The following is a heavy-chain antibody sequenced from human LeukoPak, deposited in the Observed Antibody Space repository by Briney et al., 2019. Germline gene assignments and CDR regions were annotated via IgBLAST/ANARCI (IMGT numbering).Heavy chain of an antibody. Sequence: GGSLTLSCAASGFTFSSYAMTWVRQAPGKGLEWVSGISGSSATTYHADSVKGRFTISRDNSKNTLYLQMNSLRAEDSALYYCAKDHVAVTGRISAFDIWGQGTMVTDSS. CDR1: GFTFSSYA. V-gene: IGHV3-23*01. D-gene: IGHD6-19*01. J-gene: IGHJ3*02. CDR2: ISGSSATT. CDR3: AKDHVAVTGRISAFDI.